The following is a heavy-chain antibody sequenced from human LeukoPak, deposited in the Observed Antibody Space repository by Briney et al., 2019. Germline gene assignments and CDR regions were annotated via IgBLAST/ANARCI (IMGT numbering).Heavy chain of an antibody. D-gene: IGHD2-2*01. V-gene: IGHV3-7*01. Sequence: PGGSLRLSCAASGFTFSSYWMSWVRQAPGKGLEWVANIKQDGSEKYYVDSVKGRFTISRDNAKNSLYLQMNSLRAEDTAVYYCAREYCSSTSCYYFDYWGQGPLVTVSS. CDR2: IKQDGSEK. CDR3: AREYCSSTSCYYFDY. CDR1: GFTFSSYW. J-gene: IGHJ4*02.